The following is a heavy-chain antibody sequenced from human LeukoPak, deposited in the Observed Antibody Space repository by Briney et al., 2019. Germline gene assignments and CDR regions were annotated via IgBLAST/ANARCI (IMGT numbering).Heavy chain of an antibody. Sequence: ASVKVSCKASGYTFTSYDINWVRQATGQGLEWMGWMNPNSGNTGYAQKFQGRVTMTRNTSISTAYMELSSLRSEDTAVYYCARGGSSGYYPNWSAPWAREPWSPSPQ. J-gene: IGHJ5*02. CDR3: ARGGSSGYYPNWSAP. CDR2: MNPNSGNT. CDR1: GYTFTSYD. V-gene: IGHV1-8*02. D-gene: IGHD3-3*01.